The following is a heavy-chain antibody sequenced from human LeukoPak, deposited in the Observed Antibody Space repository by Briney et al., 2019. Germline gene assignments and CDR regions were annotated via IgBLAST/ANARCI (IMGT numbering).Heavy chain of an antibody. CDR2: ISYDGRNK. J-gene: IGHJ3*02. D-gene: IGHD6-13*01. CDR1: GFTFSSYG. Sequence: GGSLRLSCAASGFTFSSYGFHWVRQAPGKGLEWVAVISYDGRNKYHADSVKGRFTISRDNSKKTLYLEMNSLRDEDTAVYYCAKEGYSSSAALDIWGQGTMVTVS. V-gene: IGHV3-30*18. CDR3: AKEGYSSSAALDI.